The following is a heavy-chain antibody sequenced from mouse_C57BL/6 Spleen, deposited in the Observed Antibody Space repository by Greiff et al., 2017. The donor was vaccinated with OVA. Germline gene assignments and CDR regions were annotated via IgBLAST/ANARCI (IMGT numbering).Heavy chain of an antibody. CDR2: INPNNGGT. CDR3: ARSLRITTVVARYYFDY. V-gene: IGHV1-26*01. Sequence: EVQLQQSGPELVKPGASVKISCKASGYTFTDYYMNWVKQSHGKSLEWIGDINPNNGGTRYNQKFKGTATLTVDKSSSTAYMERRSLTSEDSAVYYCARSLRITTVVARYYFDYWGQGTTLTVSS. CDR1: GYTFTDYY. D-gene: IGHD1-1*01. J-gene: IGHJ2*01.